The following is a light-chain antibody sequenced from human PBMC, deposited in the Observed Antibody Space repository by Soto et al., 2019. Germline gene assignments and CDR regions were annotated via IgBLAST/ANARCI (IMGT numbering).Light chain of an antibody. CDR2: LNSDGSH. Sequence: QPVLTQPPSASASLGASVKLTCTLSSGHNSYAIAWHQQQPEKGPRYLMKLNSDGSHSKGDGIPDRFSGSSSGAERYLTISSLQSEDEADYYCHTWSTDIRVFGGGTKLTV. V-gene: IGLV4-69*01. J-gene: IGLJ3*02. CDR1: SGHNSYA. CDR3: HTWSTDIRV.